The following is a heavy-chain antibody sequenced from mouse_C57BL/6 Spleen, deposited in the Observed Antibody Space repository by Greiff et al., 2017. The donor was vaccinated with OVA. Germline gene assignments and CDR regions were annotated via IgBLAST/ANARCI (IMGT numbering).Heavy chain of an antibody. CDR3: AIRYHYAIDY. V-gene: IGHV1-50*01. J-gene: IGHJ4*01. CDR1: GYTFTSYW. CDR2: IDPSDSYT. Sequence: VQLQQPGAELVKPGASVKLSCKASGYTFTSYWLQWVKQRPGQGLEWIGEIDPSDSYTNYNQKFKGKATLTVDTSSSTAYMQLSSLTSEDSAVYYCAIRYHYAIDYWGQGTSVTVSS. D-gene: IGHD1-1*01.